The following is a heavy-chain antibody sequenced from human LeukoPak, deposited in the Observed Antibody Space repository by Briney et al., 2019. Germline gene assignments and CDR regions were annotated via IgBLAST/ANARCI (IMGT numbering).Heavy chain of an antibody. CDR1: GYTFTGYY. CDR3: ARLHRSRTHNWFDP. D-gene: IGHD1-26*01. V-gene: IGHV1-2*02. J-gene: IGHJ5*02. Sequence: GASVKVSCKASGYTFTGYYMHWVRQAPGQGLEWMGWINPNSGGTNYAQKFQGRVTMTRDTSISTAYMELSRLRSDDTAVYYCARLHRSRTHNWFDPWGQGTLVTVSS. CDR2: INPNSGGT.